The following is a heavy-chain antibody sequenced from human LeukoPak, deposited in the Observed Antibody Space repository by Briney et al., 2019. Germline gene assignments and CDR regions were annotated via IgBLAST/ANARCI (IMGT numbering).Heavy chain of an antibody. CDR2: INHSGST. CDR1: GGSISSGDYY. D-gene: IGHD1-1*01. J-gene: IGHJ5*02. V-gene: IGHV4-39*07. Sequence: PSETLSLTCTVSGGSISSGDYYWSWIRQPPGKGLEWIGEINHSGSTNYNPSLKSRVTISVDTSKNQFSLKLSSVTAADTAVYYCAATQGGGADNTWGQGTLVTVSS. CDR3: AATQGGGADNT.